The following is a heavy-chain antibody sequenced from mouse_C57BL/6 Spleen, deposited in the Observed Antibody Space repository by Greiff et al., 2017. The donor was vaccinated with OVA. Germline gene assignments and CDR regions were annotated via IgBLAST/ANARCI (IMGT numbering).Heavy chain of an antibody. CDR3: TTDKLRVGFAY. J-gene: IGHJ3*01. D-gene: IGHD1-1*01. CDR2: IDPENGDT. Sequence: EVQLQQSGAELMRPGASVKLSCTASGFNIKDDYMHWVKQRPEQGLEWIGWIDPENGDTEYASKFQGKATITADTSSNTAYLQLSSLTYEDTAVYYCTTDKLRVGFAYWGQGTLVTVSA. CDR1: GFNIKDDY. V-gene: IGHV14-4*01.